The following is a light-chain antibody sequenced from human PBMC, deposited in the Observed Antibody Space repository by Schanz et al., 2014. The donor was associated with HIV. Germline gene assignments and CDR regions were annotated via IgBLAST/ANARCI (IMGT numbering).Light chain of an antibody. CDR2: GNS. V-gene: IGLV1-40*01. J-gene: IGLJ2*01. Sequence: QSVLTQPPSVSGAPGQRVTISCAGSSSNIGAGYDVHWYHHLPGSAPKLLIYGNSNRPSGVPDRFSGSKSGTSASLAISGLRSEDEADYYCAAWDDSLSGVVFGGGTKLTVL. CDR3: AAWDDSLSGVV. CDR1: SSNIGAGYD.